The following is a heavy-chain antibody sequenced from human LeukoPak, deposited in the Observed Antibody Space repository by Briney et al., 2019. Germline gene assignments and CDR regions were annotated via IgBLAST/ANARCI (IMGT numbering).Heavy chain of an antibody. D-gene: IGHD4-11*01. CDR3: ARGGVYSWNAFDI. CDR1: GYTFTDYY. Sequence: ASVKVSCKPSGYTFTDYYIHWVRQAPGQGLEWMGWLNPNTGGTNSAQKFRGRVTMTRDTSISAVYMELSRLRSDDKAVYYCARGGVYSWNAFDIWGQGTMVTVSS. V-gene: IGHV1-2*02. CDR2: LNPNTGGT. J-gene: IGHJ3*02.